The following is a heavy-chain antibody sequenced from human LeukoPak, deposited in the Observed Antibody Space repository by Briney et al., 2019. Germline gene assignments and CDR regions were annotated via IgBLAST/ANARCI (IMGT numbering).Heavy chain of an antibody. CDR1: GYTFSGYY. CDR2: INPNGGGT. J-gene: IGHJ5*02. V-gene: IGHV1-2*02. D-gene: IGHD4-11*01. Sequence: ASVKVSCKASGYTFSGYYTHWVRQAPGQGLEWMGWINPNGGGTNYARKFQGRVTMTRATSITTAYMELSRLTSDDTAVYYCARGLPGGFDPWGQGTLVTVSS. CDR3: ARGLPGGFDP.